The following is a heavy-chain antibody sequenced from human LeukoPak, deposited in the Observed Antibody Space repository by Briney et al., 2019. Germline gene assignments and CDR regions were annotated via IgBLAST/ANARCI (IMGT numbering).Heavy chain of an antibody. D-gene: IGHD3-22*01. CDR2: IKSKTDGGTT. CDR1: GFTVSNAW. Sequence: GGSLRLSCTAPGFTVSNAWMSWVRQAPGKGLEWVGRIKSKTDGGTTDFAAPVKGRFTISRDDSKNTLYLQMNNLKTEDTAVYYCTTGDESSAYRYLDYWGQGTLVTVSS. CDR3: TTGDESSAYRYLDY. J-gene: IGHJ4*02. V-gene: IGHV3-15*01.